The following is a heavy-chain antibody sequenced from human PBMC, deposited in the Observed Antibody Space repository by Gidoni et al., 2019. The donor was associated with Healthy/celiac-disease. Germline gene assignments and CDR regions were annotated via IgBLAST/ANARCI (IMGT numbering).Heavy chain of an antibody. CDR1: GGSFSGYY. Sequence: QVQLQQWGAGLLKPSETLSLTCAVYGGSFSGYYWSWIRQPPGKGLEWIGEINHSGSTNYNPSLKSRVTISVDTSKNQFSLKLSSVTAADTAVYYCARDDRRSGMDVWGKGTTVTVSS. V-gene: IGHV4-34*01. D-gene: IGHD3-10*01. J-gene: IGHJ6*03. CDR2: INHSGST. CDR3: ARDDRRSGMDV.